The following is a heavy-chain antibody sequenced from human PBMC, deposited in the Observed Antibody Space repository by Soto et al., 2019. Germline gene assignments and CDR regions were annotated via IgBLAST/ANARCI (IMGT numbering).Heavy chain of an antibody. CDR3: ASHYYYDSSGYYLDAFDI. J-gene: IGHJ3*02. CDR1: GFTFSSYS. D-gene: IGHD3-22*01. Sequence: PVGSLRLSCAASGFTFSSYSMNWVRQAPGKGLEWVSSISSSSSYIYYADSVKGRFTISRDNAKNSLYLQMNSLRAEDTAVYYCASHYYYDSSGYYLDAFDIWGQGTMVTVSS. CDR2: ISSSSSYI. V-gene: IGHV3-21*01.